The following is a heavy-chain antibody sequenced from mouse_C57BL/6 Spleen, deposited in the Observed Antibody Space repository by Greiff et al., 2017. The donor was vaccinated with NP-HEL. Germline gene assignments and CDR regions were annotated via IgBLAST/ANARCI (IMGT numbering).Heavy chain of an antibody. CDR2: IRNKANNHAT. J-gene: IGHJ1*03. CDR1: GFTFSDAW. V-gene: IGHV6-6*01. Sequence: EVQRVESGGGLVQPGGSMKLSCAASGFTFSDAWMDWVRQSPEKGLEWVAEIRNKANNHATYYAESVKGRFTISRDDSKSSVYLQMNSLRAEDTGIYYCTRNRNFDGYFDVWGTGTTVTVSS. CDR3: TRNRNFDGYFDV.